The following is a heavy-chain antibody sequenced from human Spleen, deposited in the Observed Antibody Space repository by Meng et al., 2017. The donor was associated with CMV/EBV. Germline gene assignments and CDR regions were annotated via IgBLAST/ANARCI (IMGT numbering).Heavy chain of an antibody. CDR3: ARVAAAGRGMDV. V-gene: IGHV3-7*04. CDR2: INQDGSQK. J-gene: IGHJ6*02. CDR1: GFTFSSHW. Sequence: GGSLRLSCAASGFTFSSHWMTWVRQAPGKGLEWVANINQDGSQKNYVDSVKGRFTISRDNAKNSLFLQMNRLRAEDTAVYYCARVAAAGRGMDVWGQGTTVTVSS. D-gene: IGHD6-13*01.